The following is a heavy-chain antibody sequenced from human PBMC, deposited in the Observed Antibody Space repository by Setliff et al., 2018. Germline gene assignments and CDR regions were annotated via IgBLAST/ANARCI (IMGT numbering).Heavy chain of an antibody. CDR1: GFTFGDFA. V-gene: IGHV3-21*01. CDR2: ISRSSTYI. J-gene: IGHJ3*02. CDR3: ASAGHSGSWFPFDAFHI. D-gene: IGHD6-13*01. Sequence: PGGSLRLSCAASGFTFGDFAMTWVRQAPGKGLEWVSSISRSSTYIYYADSMKGRFTISRDNAKNSLYLQMNSLRAEDTAVYYCASAGHSGSWFPFDAFHIWGQGTMVTVS.